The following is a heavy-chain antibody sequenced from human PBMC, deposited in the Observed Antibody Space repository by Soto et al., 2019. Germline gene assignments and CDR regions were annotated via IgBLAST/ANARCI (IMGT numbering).Heavy chain of an antibody. D-gene: IGHD3-9*01. CDR2: IYHSGST. CDR3: ARGNSNYYDILTGYYTHNWFDP. Sequence: QLQLQESGSGLVKPSQTLSLTCAVSGGSISSGGYSWSWIRQPPGKGLEWIGYIYHSGSTYYNPSLKSRVTISVYRSKNQFSLKLSSVTAADTAVYYCARGNSNYYDILTGYYTHNWFDPWGQGTLVTVSS. CDR1: GGSISSGGYS. V-gene: IGHV4-30-2*01. J-gene: IGHJ5*02.